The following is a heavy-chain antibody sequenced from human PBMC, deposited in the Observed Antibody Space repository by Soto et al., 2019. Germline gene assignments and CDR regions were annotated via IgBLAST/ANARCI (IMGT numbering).Heavy chain of an antibody. CDR3: ARWMQLANYYYYGIDV. J-gene: IGHJ6*02. CDR1: GYSFTSYW. Sequence: GESLKISCKGSGYSFTSYWISWVRQMPGKGLEWMGRIDPSDSYTNYSPSFQGHVTISADKSISTAYLQWSSLKASDTAMYYCARWMQLANYYYYGIDVWGQGTTVTVYS. D-gene: IGHD5-18*01. CDR2: IDPSDSYT. V-gene: IGHV5-10-1*01.